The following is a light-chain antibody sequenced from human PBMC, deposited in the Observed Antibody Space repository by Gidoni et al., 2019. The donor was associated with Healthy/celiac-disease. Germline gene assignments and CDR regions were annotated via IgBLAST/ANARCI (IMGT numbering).Light chain of an antibody. J-gene: IGKJ1*01. CDR3: QQYNNWPET. CDR1: QSVSSN. V-gene: IGKV3-15*01. Sequence: EIVMTQSPATLSVSPWERATLSCRASQSVSSNLAWYQQKPGQAPRLLIYDASTRATGIPARFSGSGSGTEFTLTISSLQSEDFAVYYCQQYNNWPETFGQGTKVEIK. CDR2: DAS.